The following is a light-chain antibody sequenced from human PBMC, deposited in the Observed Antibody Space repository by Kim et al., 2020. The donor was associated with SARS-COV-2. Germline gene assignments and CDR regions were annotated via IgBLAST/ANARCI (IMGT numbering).Light chain of an antibody. Sequence: TLALSPGERATLSCRTRQSVSSSYLAWYHQKPGQAPRLRIYGASSRATGIPDRFSGSGSGTNFTLTISRLEPEDFAVYFCQQYGSSFGQGTKLEI. CDR1: QSVSSSY. J-gene: IGKJ2*01. CDR3: QQYGSS. CDR2: GAS. V-gene: IGKV3-20*01.